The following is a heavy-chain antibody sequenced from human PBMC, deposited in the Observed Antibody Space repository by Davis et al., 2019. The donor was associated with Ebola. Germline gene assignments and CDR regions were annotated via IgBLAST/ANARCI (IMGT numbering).Heavy chain of an antibody. CDR3: ARDPDHGYSSHTHYYYYMDV. CDR1: GFTFSSYA. D-gene: IGHD6-13*01. CDR2: ISYDGSNK. J-gene: IGHJ6*03. V-gene: IGHV3-30-3*01. Sequence: PGGSLRLSCAASGFTFSSYAMHWVRQAPGKGLEWVAVISYDGSNKYYADSVKGRFTISRDNSKNTLYLQMNSLRAEDTAVYYCARDPDHGYSSHTHYYYYMDVWGKGTTVTVSS.